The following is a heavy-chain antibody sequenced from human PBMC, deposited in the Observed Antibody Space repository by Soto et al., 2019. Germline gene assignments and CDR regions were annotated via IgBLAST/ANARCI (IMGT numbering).Heavy chain of an antibody. J-gene: IGHJ6*04. CDR3: ARDNKGGYYYYGMDV. CDR1: GFTFSSYE. Sequence: GGSLRLSCAASGFTFSSYEMNWVRQAPGKGLEWVSYISSSGSTIYYADSVKGRFTISRDNAKNSLYLQMNSLRAEDTAVYYCARDNKGGYYYYGMDVWGEGTTVTVSS. CDR2: ISSSGSTI. V-gene: IGHV3-48*03.